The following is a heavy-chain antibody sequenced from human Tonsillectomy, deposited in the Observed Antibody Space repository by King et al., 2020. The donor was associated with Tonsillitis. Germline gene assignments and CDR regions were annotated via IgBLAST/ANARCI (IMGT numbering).Heavy chain of an antibody. CDR1: GYSFTSYW. J-gene: IGHJ4*02. CDR3: ARGGNQRFFDY. CDR2: IYPGDSHP. Sequence: QLVQSGAEVREPGESLKISCKGSGYSFTSYWIVWVRQMPGKGLEWMGIIYPGDSHPRYTPSFQGPVTISADRSITTAYLQWSSLNASDTAMYYCARGGNQRFFDYWGQGTLVTVSS. V-gene: IGHV5-51*03. D-gene: IGHD2-2*01.